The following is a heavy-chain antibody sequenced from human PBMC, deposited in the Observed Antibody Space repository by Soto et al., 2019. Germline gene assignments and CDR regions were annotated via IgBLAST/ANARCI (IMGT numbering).Heavy chain of an antibody. J-gene: IGHJ4*02. V-gene: IGHV4-59*01. D-gene: IGHD6-6*01. CDR3: ARSEQLVFFDY. CDR1: GGSISSYY. CDR2: IYYSGST. Sequence: SETLSLTCTVSGGSISSYYWSWIRQPPGKGLEWIGYIYYSGSTNYNPSLKSRVTISVDTSKNQLSLKLSSVTAADTAVYYCARSEQLVFFDYWGQGTLVTVSS.